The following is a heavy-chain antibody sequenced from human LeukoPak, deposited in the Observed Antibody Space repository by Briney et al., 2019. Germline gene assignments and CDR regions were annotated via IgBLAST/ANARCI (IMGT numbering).Heavy chain of an antibody. Sequence: GGSLRLSCAASGFTFSSYGMHWVRQAPGKGLEWVAVISYDGSNKYYADSVKGRFTISRDNSKNTLYLQMNSLRAEGTAVYYCAKELPIAGYSSGFDYWGQGTLVTVSS. D-gene: IGHD6-19*01. CDR1: GFTFSSYG. J-gene: IGHJ4*02. CDR2: ISYDGSNK. CDR3: AKELPIAGYSSGFDY. V-gene: IGHV3-30*18.